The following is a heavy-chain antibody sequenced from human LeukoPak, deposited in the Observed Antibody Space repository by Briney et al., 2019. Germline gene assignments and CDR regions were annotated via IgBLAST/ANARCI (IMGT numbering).Heavy chain of an antibody. CDR2: ISSSSSYI. V-gene: IGHV3-21*01. CDR1: GFTFSSYS. D-gene: IGHD3-22*01. Sequence: PGGSLRLSCAASGFTFSSYSMNWVRQAPGKGLEWVSSISSSSSYIYYADSVKGRFTISRDNAKTSLYLQMNSLGAEDTAVYYCAREYYDSSGYQSYYFDYWGQGTLVTVSS. J-gene: IGHJ4*02. CDR3: AREYYDSSGYQSYYFDY.